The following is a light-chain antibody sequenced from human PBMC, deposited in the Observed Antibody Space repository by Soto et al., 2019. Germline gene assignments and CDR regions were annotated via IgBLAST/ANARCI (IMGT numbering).Light chain of an antibody. Sequence: EIVLTQSPGTLSLSPGERATLSCRASQTVSRNNLVWYQQRPGQPPRLLIYGASTRATGIPVRFSGSGFGTEFTLTISSLQSEDFAVYYCQQYDNWPPITFGQGTRLEIK. CDR1: QTVSRNN. CDR3: QQYDNWPPIT. V-gene: IGKV3-15*01. CDR2: GAS. J-gene: IGKJ5*01.